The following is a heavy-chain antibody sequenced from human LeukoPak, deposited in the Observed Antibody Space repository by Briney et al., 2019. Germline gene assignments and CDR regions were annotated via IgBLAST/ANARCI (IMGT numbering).Heavy chain of an antibody. CDR2: IYYSGST. Sequence: SETLSLTCTVSGGSISSTTDYWGRIRQPPGKELEWIGSIYYSGSTYYNPSLKSRVTISVDTSKNQFSLKLSSVTAADTAVYYCARHRALWNYYDSSGYSNAFDIWGQGTMVTVSS. D-gene: IGHD3-22*01. CDR3: ARHRALWNYYDSSGYSNAFDI. J-gene: IGHJ3*02. V-gene: IGHV4-39*01. CDR1: GGSISSTTDY.